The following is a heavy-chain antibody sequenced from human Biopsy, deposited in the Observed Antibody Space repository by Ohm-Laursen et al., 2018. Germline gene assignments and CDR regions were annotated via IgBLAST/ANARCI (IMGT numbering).Heavy chain of an antibody. D-gene: IGHD3-10*01. Sequence: SLRLSCTAPGFTVSSNYMAWVRQAPGKGLEWVSVFYSGSGAFYADSVRGRFAISRDDSKNTLDLQMNSLRAEDTAVYYCATDGAGSYNENWGQGTLVSVSS. CDR2: FYSGSGA. V-gene: IGHV3-66*01. CDR1: GFTVSSNY. CDR3: ATDGAGSYNEN. J-gene: IGHJ4*02.